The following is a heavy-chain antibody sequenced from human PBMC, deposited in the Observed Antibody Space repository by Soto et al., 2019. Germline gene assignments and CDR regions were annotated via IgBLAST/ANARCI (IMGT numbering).Heavy chain of an antibody. CDR3: ARVEDLDP. Sequence: GGSLRLSCVASGFTFSDYYMSWIRQAPGKGLEWISYISSGGRFTKYADSVKGRFTISRDDAKNSLFLQMNSLRVDDTAVYYCARVEDLDPWGQGTLVTVSS. CDR1: GFTFSDYY. J-gene: IGHJ5*02. V-gene: IGHV3-11*06. CDR2: ISSGGRFT.